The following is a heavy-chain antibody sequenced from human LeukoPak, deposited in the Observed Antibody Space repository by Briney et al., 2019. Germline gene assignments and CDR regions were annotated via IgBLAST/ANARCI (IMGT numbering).Heavy chain of an antibody. Sequence: SVKVSCKASGGAFSSYAISWVRQAPGQGLEWMGRIIPILGIANYAQKFQGRVTITADKSTSTAYMELSSLRSEDTAVYYCARDDSSSWYDYWGQGTLVTVSS. J-gene: IGHJ4*02. CDR3: ARDDSSSWYDY. D-gene: IGHD6-13*01. CDR2: IIPILGIA. V-gene: IGHV1-69*04. CDR1: GGAFSSYA.